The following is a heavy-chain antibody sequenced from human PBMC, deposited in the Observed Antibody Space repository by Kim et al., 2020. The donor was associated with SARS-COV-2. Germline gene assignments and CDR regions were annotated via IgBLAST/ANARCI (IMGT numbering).Heavy chain of an antibody. J-gene: IGHJ4*02. CDR2: ISGSAGST. CDR3: AKGPYYFGSGSYYTF. CDR1: GFTFSNYA. V-gene: IGHV3-23*01. Sequence: GGSLRLSCAASGFTFSNYAMSWVRQAPGRGLEWVSAISGSAGSTYYAESVKGRFTISRDNSKNTLYLQMNSLRAEDTAVYYCAKGPYYFGSGSYYTFWGQGTLVTVSS. D-gene: IGHD3-10*01.